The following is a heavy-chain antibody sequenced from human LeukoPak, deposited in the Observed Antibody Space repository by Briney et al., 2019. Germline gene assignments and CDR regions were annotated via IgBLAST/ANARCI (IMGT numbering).Heavy chain of an antibody. V-gene: IGHV4-39*01. D-gene: IGHD6-13*01. CDR1: GGSISSSSYY. CDR2: IYYSGST. CDR3: ARRGGIYIAAAPTDY. J-gene: IGHJ4*02. Sequence: SETLSLTCTVSGGSISSSSYYWGWIRQPPGKGLEWIGSIYYSGSTYYNPSLKSRVTISVDTSKNQFSLKLSSVTAADTVVYYCARRGGIYIAAAPTDYWGQGTLVTVSS.